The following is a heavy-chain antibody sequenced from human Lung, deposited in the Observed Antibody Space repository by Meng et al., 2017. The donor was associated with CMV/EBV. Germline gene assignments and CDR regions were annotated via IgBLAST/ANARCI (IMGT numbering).Heavy chain of an antibody. V-gene: IGHV4-39*01. J-gene: IGHJ4*02. CDR2: IYYSGST. D-gene: IGHD3-22*01. Sequence: LXCTVSGGSISSSSYYWGWIRQPPGKGLEWIGSIYYSGSTYYNPSLKSRVTISVDTSKNQFSLKLCSVTAADTSVYYCASTEDYYDSSGYDYWAQGTXVTVSS. CDR3: ASTEDYYDSSGYDY. CDR1: GGSISSSSYY.